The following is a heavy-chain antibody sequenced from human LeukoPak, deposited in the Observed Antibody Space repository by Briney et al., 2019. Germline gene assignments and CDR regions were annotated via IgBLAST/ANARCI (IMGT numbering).Heavy chain of an antibody. D-gene: IGHD5-18*01. Sequence: SETLSLTCSVSGGSISTYYWSWIRQPPGKGLEWIGYTYYSGSTNYNPSLNSRVTISLDTSKNQFSLRLSSVTAADTAVYYCARVPSGSSYGYPDYWGQGTLVTVSS. CDR3: ARVPSGSSYGYPDY. V-gene: IGHV4-59*01. CDR1: GGSISTYY. CDR2: TYYSGST. J-gene: IGHJ4*02.